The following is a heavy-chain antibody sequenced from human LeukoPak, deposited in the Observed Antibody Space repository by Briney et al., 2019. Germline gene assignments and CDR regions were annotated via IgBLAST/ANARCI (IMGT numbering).Heavy chain of an antibody. CDR1: GFTFSSYA. V-gene: IGHV3-23*01. CDR2: ISDSGNNT. Sequence: GGSLRLSCAASGFTFSSYAMTWVRQAPGKGLEWVSTISDSGNNTYYADSVKGRFSMSRDNSKNTLYLQMNSLRAEDTAVYYCARGDIAAALEFDYWGQGTLVTVSS. CDR3: ARGDIAAALEFDY. D-gene: IGHD6-13*01. J-gene: IGHJ4*02.